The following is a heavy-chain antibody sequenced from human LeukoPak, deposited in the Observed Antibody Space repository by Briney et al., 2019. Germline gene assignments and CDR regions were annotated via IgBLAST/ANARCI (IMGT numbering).Heavy chain of an antibody. CDR2: ISAYNGNT. CDR1: GYTFTSYG. J-gene: IGHJ1*01. D-gene: IGHD2-21*02. Sequence: GASVKVSCKASGYTFTSYGISWVRQAPGQGLEWMGWISAYNGNTNYAQKFQGRVTITADKSTSTAYMELSSLRSEDTAVYYCASSLCGGDCYEKARYFQHWGQGTLVTVSS. CDR3: ASSLCGGDCYEKARYFQH. V-gene: IGHV1-18*01.